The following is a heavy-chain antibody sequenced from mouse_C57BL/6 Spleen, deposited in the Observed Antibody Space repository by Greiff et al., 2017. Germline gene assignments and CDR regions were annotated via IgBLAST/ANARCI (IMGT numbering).Heavy chain of an antibody. CDR3: AREASSPFAY. J-gene: IGHJ3*01. CDR1: GYTFTSYW. Sequence: QVQLQQPGAELVKPGASVTLSCKASGYTFTSYWMHWVKQRPGQGLEWIGMIHPNSGSTNYNEKFKSKATLTVDKSSSTAYMQLSSLTSEDSAVYYCAREASSPFAYWGQGTLVTVSA. V-gene: IGHV1-64*01. D-gene: IGHD3-1*01. CDR2: IHPNSGST.